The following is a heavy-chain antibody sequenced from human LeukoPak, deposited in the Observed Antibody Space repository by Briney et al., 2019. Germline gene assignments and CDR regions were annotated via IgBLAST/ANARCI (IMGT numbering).Heavy chain of an antibody. CDR1: GFTFSSYS. CDR3: ARDDFYYYYGMDV. CDR2: ISSSSSYI. V-gene: IGHV3-21*01. D-gene: IGHD2-21*02. Sequence: GGSLRLSCGASGFTFSSYSMNWVRQAPGKGLEWVSSISSSSSYIYYADSVKGRFTISRDNAKNSLYLQMNSLRAEDTAVYYCARDDFYYYYGMDVWGQGTTVTVSS. J-gene: IGHJ6*02.